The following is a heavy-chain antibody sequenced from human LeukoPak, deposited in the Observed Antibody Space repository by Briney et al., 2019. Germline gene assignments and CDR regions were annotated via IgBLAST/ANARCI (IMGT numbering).Heavy chain of an antibody. D-gene: IGHD6-13*01. CDR2: INHSGST. Sequence: SETLSLTCAVYGGSFSGYYWSWIRQPPGKGLEWVGEINHSGSTNYNPSLKSRVTISVDTSKNQFSLKLSSVTAADTAVYYCARGSSSSRKAKFDYWGQGTLVTVSS. V-gene: IGHV4-34*01. CDR3: ARGSSSSRKAKFDY. J-gene: IGHJ4*02. CDR1: GGSFSGYY.